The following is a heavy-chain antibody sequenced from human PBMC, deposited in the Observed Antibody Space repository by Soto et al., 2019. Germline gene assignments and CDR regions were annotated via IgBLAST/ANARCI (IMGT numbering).Heavy chain of an antibody. CDR3: ARDPNPIFDT. CDR1: GGSISSGGYY. V-gene: IGHV4-31*11. J-gene: IGHJ5*02. CDR2: IYYSGST. Sequence: QVQLQESGPGLVKPSQTLSLTCAVSGGSISSGGYYWSWIRQLPGKGLEWIGYIYYSGSTYYNPSLKSRVTISIDTSKNQFSLNLSSVTDADTAVYYCARDPNPIFDTWGQGILVTVSS. D-gene: IGHD3-3*01.